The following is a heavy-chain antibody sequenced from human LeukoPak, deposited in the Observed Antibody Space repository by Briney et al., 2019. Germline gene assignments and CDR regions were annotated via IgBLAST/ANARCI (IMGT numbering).Heavy chain of an antibody. CDR2: IRYDGSNK. J-gene: IGHJ4*02. D-gene: IGHD3-22*01. Sequence: GGSLRLSCAASGFTFSSYGMHWVRQAPGKGLEWVAFIRYDGSNKYYADSVKGRFTISRDNSKNTLYLQMNSLRAEDTAVYYCARDDGYDSSGYYSTSLPDYWGQGTLVTVSS. CDR3: ARDDGYDSSGYYSTSLPDY. V-gene: IGHV3-30*02. CDR1: GFTFSSYG.